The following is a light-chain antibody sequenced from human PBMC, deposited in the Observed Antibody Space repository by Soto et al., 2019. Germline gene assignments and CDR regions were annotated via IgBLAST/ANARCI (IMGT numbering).Light chain of an antibody. J-gene: IGLJ2*01. CDR1: SPNIGSNY. CDR3: AAWDDNLRSVV. V-gene: IGLV1-47*01. Sequence: QSVLTQAPSASGAPGQRVFISCSGSSPNIGSNYVYWYQQFPGTAPKLLILRNNQRPSGVPDRFSASKSGPSASLAISGLRSEDEADYHCAAWDDNLRSVVFGGGTKVTVL. CDR2: RNN.